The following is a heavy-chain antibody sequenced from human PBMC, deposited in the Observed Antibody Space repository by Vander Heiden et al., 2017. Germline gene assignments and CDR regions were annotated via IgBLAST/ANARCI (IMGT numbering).Heavy chain of an antibody. CDR3: AKGTVSMGTVY. V-gene: IGHV3-23*01. D-gene: IGHD5-18*01. CDR1: GIPFSTHA. J-gene: IGHJ4*02. CDR2: ISGSGGST. Sequence: DVQLLESGGGSVQPGASLRLPCAASGIPFSTHAMRWVRQAPGKGLEWVSAISGSGGSTYYADSVKGRFTISRDNSKNPLYLQMNSLRAEDTAVYYCAKGTVSMGTVYWGQGTLVTVSS.